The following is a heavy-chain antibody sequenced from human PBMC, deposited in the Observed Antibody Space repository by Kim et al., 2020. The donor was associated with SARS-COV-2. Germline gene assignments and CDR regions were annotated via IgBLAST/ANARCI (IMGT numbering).Heavy chain of an antibody. D-gene: IGHD1-26*01. CDR1: GYTFTGYY. J-gene: IGHJ6*02. CDR3: AREWELRPYYYYGMDV. V-gene: IGHV1-2*02. Sequence: ASVKVSCKASGYTFTGYYMHWVRQAPGQGLEWMGWINPNSGGTNYAQKFQGRVTMTRDTSISTAYMELSRLRSDDTAVYYCAREWELRPYYYYGMDVWGQGTTVTVSS. CDR2: INPNSGGT.